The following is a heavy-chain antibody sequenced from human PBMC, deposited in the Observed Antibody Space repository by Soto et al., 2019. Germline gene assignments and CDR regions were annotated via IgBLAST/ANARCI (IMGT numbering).Heavy chain of an antibody. Sequence: QVQLVQSGAEVKKPGSSVKVSCKASGGTFSSYAISWVRQAPGLGLEWMGGIIPISGTANYAQKFEGRVTITEDESTSTAYMELSSLRSEDTAVYYCARSQGSSTSLEIYYYYYYGMAVWGQGTTVTVSS. CDR3: ARSQGSSTSLEIYYYYYYGMAV. J-gene: IGHJ6*02. V-gene: IGHV1-69*01. CDR1: GGTFSSYA. CDR2: IIPISGTA. D-gene: IGHD2-2*01.